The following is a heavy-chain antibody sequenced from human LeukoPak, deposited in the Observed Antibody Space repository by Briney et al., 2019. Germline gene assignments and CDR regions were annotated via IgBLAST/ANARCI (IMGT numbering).Heavy chain of an antibody. CDR2: ISSSGSTI. CDR1: GFTFSSYE. J-gene: IGHJ6*03. D-gene: IGHD2-15*01. V-gene: IGHV3-48*03. Sequence: GGSLRLSCAASGFTFSSYEMNWVRQAPGKGLEWVSYISSSGSTIYYADSVKGRFTISRDNAKNSLYLRMNSLRDEDTALYYCARGGGSIRHSYYYYVDVWGKGTSVTVSS. CDR3: ARGGGSIRHSYYYYVDV.